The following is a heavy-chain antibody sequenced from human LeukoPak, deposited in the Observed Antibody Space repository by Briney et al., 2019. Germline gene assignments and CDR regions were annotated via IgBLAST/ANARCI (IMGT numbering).Heavy chain of an antibody. J-gene: IGHJ4*02. Sequence: GGSLRLSCAVSGITFSSYGMRWVRQAPGKGLEWVAVIWFDGSNKYYADSVKGRFTISRDNSKNTVFLQMNSLRAEDTALYYCTRDAYCGGDCYRPNFDYWGQGTLVTVSS. V-gene: IGHV3-33*01. D-gene: IGHD2-21*01. CDR3: TRDAYCGGDCYRPNFDY. CDR2: IWFDGSNK. CDR1: GITFSSYG.